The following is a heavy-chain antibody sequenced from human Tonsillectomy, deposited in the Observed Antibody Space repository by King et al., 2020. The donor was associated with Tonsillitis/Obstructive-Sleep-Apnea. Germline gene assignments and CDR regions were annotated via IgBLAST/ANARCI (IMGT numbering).Heavy chain of an antibody. D-gene: IGHD5-18*01. Sequence: VQLQESGPGLVKPSETLSLTCTVSGGSISSYYWSWIRQPPGKGLEWIGYIYYSGSTNYNPSLKSRVTISVDTSKNQFSLKLSSVTAADTAVYYCARTRDSYGYHFDYWGQGTLVTVSS. CDR3: ARTRDSYGYHFDY. J-gene: IGHJ4*02. CDR2: IYYSGST. V-gene: IGHV4-59*08. CDR1: GGSISSYY.